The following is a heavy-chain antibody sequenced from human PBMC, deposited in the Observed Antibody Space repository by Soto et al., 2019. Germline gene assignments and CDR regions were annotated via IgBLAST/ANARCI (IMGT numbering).Heavy chain of an antibody. J-gene: IGHJ4*02. CDR1: GYTFTSYH. CDR3: ARDTPPTDY. V-gene: IGHV1-18*01. Sequence: QVQLVQSGAEVKKPGASVKVSCKTSGYTFTSYHISWVRQAPGQGLEWMGWISAYNTNTNYAQKFQGRVTITTDTLTSTAYMELRSLRSDDTVVYYCARDTPPTDYCGQGTLVTVSS. CDR2: ISAYNTNT.